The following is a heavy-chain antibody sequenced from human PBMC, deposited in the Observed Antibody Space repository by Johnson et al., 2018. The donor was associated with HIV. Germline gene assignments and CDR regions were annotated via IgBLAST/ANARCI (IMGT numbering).Heavy chain of an antibody. D-gene: IGHD1-1*01. CDR2: ISWNSGSI. Sequence: EVQLVESGGGLVQPGRSLRLSCAASGFTFDDYAMHWVRQAPGKGLEWVSGISWNSGSIGSADSVRGRFPLSRDNDENSLYLQMNRLRAEDTALYSCAKDRVRYTSDVDAFDLWGQGTMVTVSS. V-gene: IGHV3-9*01. J-gene: IGHJ3*01. CDR1: GFTFDDYA. CDR3: AKDRVRYTSDVDAFDL.